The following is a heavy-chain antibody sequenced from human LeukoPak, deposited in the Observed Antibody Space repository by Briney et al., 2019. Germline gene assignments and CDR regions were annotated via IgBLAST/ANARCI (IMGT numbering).Heavy chain of an antibody. CDR2: IIPIFGTA. CDR1: GGTFSSYA. J-gene: IGHJ6*03. CDR3: ARCSSPTVYYYYYMDV. D-gene: IGHD6-6*01. V-gene: IGHV1-69*05. Sequence: ASVKVSCKASGGTFSSYAISWVRQAPGQGLEWMGGIIPIFGTANYAQKFQGRVTITTDESTSTAYMELSSLRSEDTAVYYCARCSSPTVYYYYYMDVWGKGTTVTVSS.